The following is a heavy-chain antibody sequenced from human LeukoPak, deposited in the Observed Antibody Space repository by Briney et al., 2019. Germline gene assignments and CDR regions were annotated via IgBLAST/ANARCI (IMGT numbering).Heavy chain of an antibody. CDR1: GYTLTELS. CDR2: FDPEDGET. CDR3: ATQLITMVRGVVPS. Sequence: ASVKVSCKVSGYTLTELSMHWVRQAPGKGLEWMGGFDPEDGETIYAQKFQGRVTMTEDTSTDTAYMELSSLRSEDTAVYYCATQLITMVRGVVPSWGQGTLVTVSS. V-gene: IGHV1-24*01. J-gene: IGHJ4*02. D-gene: IGHD3-10*01.